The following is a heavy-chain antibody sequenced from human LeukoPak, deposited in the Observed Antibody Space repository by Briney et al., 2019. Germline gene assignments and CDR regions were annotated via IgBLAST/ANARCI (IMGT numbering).Heavy chain of an antibody. Sequence: ASVKVSCKASGYTFTSYDINWVRQATGQGLEWMGWMNPNSGNTGYAQKFQGRVTMTRNTSISTAYMELSSLRSEDTAVYYCARGRGDSSVYYYYYYYHRDVGGKGPRVTIS. CDR1: GYTFTSYD. CDR2: MNPNSGNT. V-gene: IGHV1-8*01. D-gene: IGHD3-22*01. CDR3: ARGRGDSSVYYYYYYYHRDV. J-gene: IGHJ6*03.